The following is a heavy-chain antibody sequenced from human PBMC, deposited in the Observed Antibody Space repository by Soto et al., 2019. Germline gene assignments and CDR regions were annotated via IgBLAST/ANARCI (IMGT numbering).Heavy chain of an antibody. J-gene: IGHJ4*02. V-gene: IGHV3-23*01. CDR2: ISGSGGST. Sequence: EVQLLESGGGLVQPGGSLRLSCAASGFTFSSYAMSWVRQAPGKGLELVSGISGSGGSTYHADSVKGRFIISRDNSKNTMYLQMNSLRAEDTAVYYWAKGYSYDSSGYRWGYYFDYWGQGTLVTVSS. CDR1: GFTFSSYA. CDR3: AKGYSYDSSGYRWGYYFDY. D-gene: IGHD3-22*01.